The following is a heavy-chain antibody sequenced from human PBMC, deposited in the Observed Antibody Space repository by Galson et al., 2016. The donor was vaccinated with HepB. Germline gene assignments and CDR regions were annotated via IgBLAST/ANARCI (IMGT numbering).Heavy chain of an antibody. J-gene: IGHJ4*02. Sequence: SETLSLTCTVSGGSISSSRYYWGWLRQPPGKGLEWIGSLYHSGSTYYSPSLKSRVSISEDTSKNQFSLKLSSVTAADTAVYYCARQPNMCSTTCYVDFWGQGTLVTVSA. D-gene: IGHD2-2*01. CDR2: LYHSGST. V-gene: IGHV4-39*01. CDR3: ARQPNMCSTTCYVDF. CDR1: GGSISSSRYY.